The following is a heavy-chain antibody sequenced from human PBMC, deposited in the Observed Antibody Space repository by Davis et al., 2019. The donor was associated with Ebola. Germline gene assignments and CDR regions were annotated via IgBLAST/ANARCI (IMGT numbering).Heavy chain of an antibody. V-gene: IGHV4-59*11. CDR1: GGSISSHY. CDR2: IYHSGGT. CDR3: ARSILGPTAFES. Sequence: MPGGSLRLSCTVSGGSISSHYWTWIRQPPGKAMEYIGYIYHSGGTNYNPSLKSRATISIDTSKIQFSLKLTSVTAADTAVYYCARSILGPTAFESWGQGTLVTVSS. D-gene: IGHD1-26*01. J-gene: IGHJ4*02.